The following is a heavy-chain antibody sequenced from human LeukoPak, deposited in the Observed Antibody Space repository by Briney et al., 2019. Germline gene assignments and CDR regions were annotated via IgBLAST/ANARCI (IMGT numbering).Heavy chain of an antibody. V-gene: IGHV1-46*01. Sequence: ASVNVSCKASGYTFTSYYMHWVRQAPGQGLEWMGIINPSGGSTSYAQKFQGKVTMTRDMSTSTVYMELSSLRSEDTAVYYCNYGSGSYDYWGQGTLVTVSS. CDR3: NYGSGSYDY. CDR2: INPSGGST. D-gene: IGHD3-10*01. J-gene: IGHJ4*02. CDR1: GYTFTSYY.